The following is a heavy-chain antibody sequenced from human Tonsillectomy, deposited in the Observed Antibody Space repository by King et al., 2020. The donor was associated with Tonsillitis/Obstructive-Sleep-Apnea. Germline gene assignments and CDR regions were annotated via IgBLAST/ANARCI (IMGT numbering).Heavy chain of an antibody. CDR1: GYRFSSSW. V-gene: IGHV5-51*01. CDR2: IYPVDSDT. CDR3: ARLGDSSSFVSLDYFDY. Sequence: QLVQSGAEVKKPGESLKISCEGSGYRFSSSWIGWMRQIPGKGLEWRGIIYPVDSDTRYSPSFQGLVTISADKSISTAQLQWSSLKASDTAMYYCARLGDSSSFVSLDYFDYWGQGTLVTVSS. J-gene: IGHJ4*02. D-gene: IGHD6-6*01.